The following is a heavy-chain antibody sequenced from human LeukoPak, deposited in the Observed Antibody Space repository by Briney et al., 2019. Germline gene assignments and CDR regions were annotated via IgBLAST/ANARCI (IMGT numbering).Heavy chain of an antibody. V-gene: IGHV3-7*01. Sequence: PGGSLRLSCAASGFTFSSHWMNWVRQAPGKGPEWVASIKEDGSERKYVESVKGRFTISRDSAENSLFLQMDSLSAEDTALYFCVRSSSSDGATYYHAFDYWGPGTLVTVSS. D-gene: IGHD3-3*02. J-gene: IGHJ4*02. CDR3: VRSSSSDGATYYHAFDY. CDR2: IKEDGSER. CDR1: GFTFSSHW.